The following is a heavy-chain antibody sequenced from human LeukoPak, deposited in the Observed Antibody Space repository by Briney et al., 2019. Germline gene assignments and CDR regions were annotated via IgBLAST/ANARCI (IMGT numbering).Heavy chain of an antibody. CDR3: ARSYDFWSGYYQY. D-gene: IGHD3-3*01. CDR1: GGSFSGYY. CDR2: INHSGYT. Sequence: SETLSLTCAVYGGSFSGYYWSWIRQPPGKGLEWIGEINHSGYTNYNPSLKSRVTISVDTSKNQFSLKLSSVTAADTAVYYCARSYDFWSGYYQYWGQGTLVTVSS. V-gene: IGHV4-34*01. J-gene: IGHJ4*02.